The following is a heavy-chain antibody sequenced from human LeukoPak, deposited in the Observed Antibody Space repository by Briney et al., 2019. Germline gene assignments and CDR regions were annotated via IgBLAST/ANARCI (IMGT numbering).Heavy chain of an antibody. V-gene: IGHV3-7*01. CDR2: IKQDGSEK. J-gene: IGHJ6*03. CDR1: GFTFSSYW. CDR3: ARDMRRVAGSSGHYYYYYMDV. D-gene: IGHD3-10*01. Sequence: GGSLRLSCAASGFTFSSYWMSWVRQAPGKGLEWVANIKQDGSEKYYVDSVKGRFTISRDNAKNSLYLQMNSLRAEDTAVYYCARDMRRVAGSSGHYYYYYMDVWGKGTTVTVSS.